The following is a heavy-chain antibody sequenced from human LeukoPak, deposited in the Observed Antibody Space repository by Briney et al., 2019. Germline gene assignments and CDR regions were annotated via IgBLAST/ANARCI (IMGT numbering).Heavy chain of an antibody. Sequence: PSETLSLTCAVYGGSFSGYYWSWIRQPPGKGLEWIGEINHSGSTNYNPSLKSRVTISVDTSKNQFSLKLSSVTAADTAVYYCARRRLGWYSVDYWGQGTLVTVSS. CDR3: ARRRLGWYSVDY. CDR2: INHSGST. J-gene: IGHJ4*02. CDR1: GGSFSGYY. V-gene: IGHV4-34*01. D-gene: IGHD6-19*01.